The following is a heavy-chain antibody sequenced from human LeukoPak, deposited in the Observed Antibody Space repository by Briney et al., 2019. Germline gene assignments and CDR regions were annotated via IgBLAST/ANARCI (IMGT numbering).Heavy chain of an antibody. Sequence: SETLSLTCTVSGGSIINYYWSWIRQSAGTGLEWVGRIYVTGSTIYNPSLQSRLSMSVDTFKNQFSLRLTSVTAADTAVYFCARLKYYDSTGYNPGYYMDVWGKGIAVTVSS. V-gene: IGHV4-4*07. CDR3: ARLKYYDSTGYNPGYYMDV. J-gene: IGHJ6*03. D-gene: IGHD3-22*01. CDR1: GGSIINYY. CDR2: IYVTGST.